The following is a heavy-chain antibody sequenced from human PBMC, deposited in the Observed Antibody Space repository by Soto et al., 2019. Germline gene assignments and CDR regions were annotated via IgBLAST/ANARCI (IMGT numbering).Heavy chain of an antibody. CDR3: AKVYSDDILTGYYFDC. CDR2: ISGSGGST. V-gene: IGHV3-23*01. CDR1: GFTFSSYA. D-gene: IGHD3-9*01. J-gene: IGHJ4*02. Sequence: GGSLRLSCAASGFTFSSYAMSWVRQAPGKGLEWVSAISGSGGSTYYADSVKGRFTISRDNSKNTLYLQMNSLRAEDTAVYYCAKVYSDDILTGYYFDCWGQGTLVTVSS.